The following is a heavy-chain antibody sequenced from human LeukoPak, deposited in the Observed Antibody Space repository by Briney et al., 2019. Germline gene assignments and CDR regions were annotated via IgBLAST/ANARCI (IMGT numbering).Heavy chain of an antibody. Sequence: GGSLRLSCAASGFTFSSYWMSWVRQAPGKGLEWVANIKQDGSEKYYVDSVKGRFTISRDNAKNSLYLQMNSLRAEDTAVYYCARVVPPTDYGSGSYFWDPYYFDYWGQGTLVTVSS. D-gene: IGHD3-10*01. V-gene: IGHV3-7*03. CDR2: IKQDGSEK. CDR3: ARVVPPTDYGSGSYFWDPYYFDY. CDR1: GFTFSSYW. J-gene: IGHJ4*02.